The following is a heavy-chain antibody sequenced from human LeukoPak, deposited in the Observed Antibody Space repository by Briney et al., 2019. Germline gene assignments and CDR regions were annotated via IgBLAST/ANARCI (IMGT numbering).Heavy chain of an antibody. CDR2: INPNSGGT. V-gene: IGHV1-2*02. CDR1: GYTFTGYY. Sequence: ASVTVSCTASGYTFTGYYMHWVRQAPGQGLEWMGWINPNSGGTNYAQKFQGRVTMTRDTSISTAYMELSSLRSDDTAVYYCASVYSSGWYWDYWGQGTLVTVSS. D-gene: IGHD6-19*01. J-gene: IGHJ4*02. CDR3: ASVYSSGWYWDY.